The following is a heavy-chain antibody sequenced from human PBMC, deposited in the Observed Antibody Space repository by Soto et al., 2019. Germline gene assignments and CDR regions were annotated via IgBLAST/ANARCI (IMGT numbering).Heavy chain of an antibody. CDR1: GFTFSNAW. CDR2: IASKTGGGAT. Sequence: EVQLVESGGGLVKPGGSLGLSCAASGFTFSNAWMNWVRQAPGKGLEWVGRIASKTGGGATDYAAPVRGRFTISRDNSKNTLYLQMNSLRAEDTAVYYCARGDGTVDYWGQGTLVTVSS. J-gene: IGHJ4*02. CDR3: ARGDGTVDY. V-gene: IGHV3-15*07. D-gene: IGHD1-26*01.